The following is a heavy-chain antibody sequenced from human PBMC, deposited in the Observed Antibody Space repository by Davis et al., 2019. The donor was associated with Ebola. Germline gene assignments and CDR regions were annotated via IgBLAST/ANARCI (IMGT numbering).Heavy chain of an antibody. CDR1: GGSISSSSYY. CDR3: ARYMVRGVIGIDY. Sequence: SETLSLTCTVSGGSISSSSYYWGWIRQPPGKGLEWIGSIYYSGSTYYNPSLKSRVTISVDPSKNQFSLKLSSVTAADTAVYYCARYMVRGVIGIDYWGQGTLVTISS. CDR2: IYYSGST. D-gene: IGHD3-10*01. V-gene: IGHV4-39*01. J-gene: IGHJ4*02.